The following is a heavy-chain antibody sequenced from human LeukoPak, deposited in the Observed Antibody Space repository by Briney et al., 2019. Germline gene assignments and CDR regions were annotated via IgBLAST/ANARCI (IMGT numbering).Heavy chain of an antibody. CDR3: ARDYYDSSGYYYPAAFDI. D-gene: IGHD3-22*01. J-gene: IGHJ3*02. Sequence: SETLSLTCTVSGGSISSYYWGWIRQPAGKGLEWIGRIYTSGSTNYNPSLKSRVTMSVDTSKNQFSLKLSSVTAADTAVYYCARDYYDSSGYYYPAAFDIWGQGTMVTVSS. CDR2: IYTSGST. V-gene: IGHV4-4*07. CDR1: GGSISSYY.